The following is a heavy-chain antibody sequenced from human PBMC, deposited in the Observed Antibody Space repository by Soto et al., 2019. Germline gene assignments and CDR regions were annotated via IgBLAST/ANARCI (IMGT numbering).Heavy chain of an antibody. D-gene: IGHD3-10*01. Sequence: VASVKVSCKASGGTFSSYAISWVRQAPGQGLEWMGGIIPIFGTANYAQKFQGRVTITADESTSTAYMELSSLRSEDTAVYSCARERKVGHYYYGMDVWGQGTKVTVYS. J-gene: IGHJ6*02. V-gene: IGHV1-69*13. CDR2: IIPIFGTA. CDR1: GGTFSSYA. CDR3: ARERKVGHYYYGMDV.